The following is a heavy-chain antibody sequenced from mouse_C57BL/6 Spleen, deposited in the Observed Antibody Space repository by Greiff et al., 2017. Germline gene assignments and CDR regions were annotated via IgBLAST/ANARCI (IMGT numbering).Heavy chain of an antibody. CDR1: GFTFSDYG. CDR2: ISNLAYSI. Sequence: EVMLVESGGGLVQPGGSLKLSCAASGFTFSDYGMAWVRQAPRKGPEWVAFISNLAYSIYYADTVTGRFTISRENAKNTLYLEMSSLRSEDTAMYYCARGHYSNYEFAYWGQGTLVTVSA. D-gene: IGHD2-5*01. J-gene: IGHJ3*01. V-gene: IGHV5-15*01. CDR3: ARGHYSNYEFAY.